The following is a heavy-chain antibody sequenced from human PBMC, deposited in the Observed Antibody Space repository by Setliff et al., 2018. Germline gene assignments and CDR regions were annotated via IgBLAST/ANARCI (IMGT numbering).Heavy chain of an antibody. CDR3: ARPPRGGRWYFDL. V-gene: IGHV4-59*08. Sequence: SETLSLTCTVSGGSISGASIRSYYWSWIRQPPGKGLEFIGYVYYSGTTNYDPSLKSRVTISVDTSKNQFSLKLSSVTAADTAVYYCARPPRGGRWYFDLWGRGTLVTVSS. CDR2: VYYSGTT. CDR1: GGSISGASIRSYY. J-gene: IGHJ2*01. D-gene: IGHD3-16*01.